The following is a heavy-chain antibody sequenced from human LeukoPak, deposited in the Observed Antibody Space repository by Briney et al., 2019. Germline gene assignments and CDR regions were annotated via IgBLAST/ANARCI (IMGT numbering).Heavy chain of an antibody. CDR1: GFTFSRYA. J-gene: IGHJ6*02. CDR2: ISNSGGTT. D-gene: IGHD4-23*01. CDR3: AKRHTGGSYYNGMDV. Sequence: SGGSLRLSCAASGFTFSRYAMTWVRQAPGKGLEWVSAISNSGGTTYHADSVKGRFTISRDNSKNTLNLQMNSLRAEDTAVYYCAKRHTGGSYYNGMDVWGQGTTVTVSS. V-gene: IGHV3-23*01.